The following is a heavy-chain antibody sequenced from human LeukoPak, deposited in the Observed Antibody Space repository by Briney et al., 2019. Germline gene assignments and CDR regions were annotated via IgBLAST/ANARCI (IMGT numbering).Heavy chain of an antibody. CDR3: ATLLGPAATHYFDT. CDR2: IYPGDSDT. V-gene: IGHV5-51*01. CDR1: GYSLTNYW. D-gene: IGHD2-2*01. Sequence: GESLKISRKGSGYSLTNYWIGWVRQMPGKGVGWVGSIYPGDSDTRYSPSFQGQVTISADKSISTAYLQWSSLKASATAMYYCATLLGPAATHYFDTWGQGTLVTVSS. J-gene: IGHJ4*02.